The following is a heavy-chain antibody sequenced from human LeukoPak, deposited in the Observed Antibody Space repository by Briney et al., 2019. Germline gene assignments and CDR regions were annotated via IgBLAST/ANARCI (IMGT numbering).Heavy chain of an antibody. J-gene: IGHJ4*02. CDR1: GFTFSSYG. Sequence: GRSLRLSCAASGFTFSSYGMHWVRQAPGKGLEWVAVISYDGSNKYYADSVKGRFTISRDNSKNTLYLQMNSLRAEDTAVYYCAKDYSSTSCLSADWGQGTLVTVSS. CDR3: AKDYSSTSCLSAD. V-gene: IGHV3-30*18. D-gene: IGHD2-2*01. CDR2: ISYDGSNK.